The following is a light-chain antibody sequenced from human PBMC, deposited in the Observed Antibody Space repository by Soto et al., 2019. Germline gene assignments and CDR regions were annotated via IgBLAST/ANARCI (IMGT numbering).Light chain of an antibody. Sequence: DIQMTQSPSTLSASVGDGVTITCRASQNISVWLAWYQQRPGNDPQFLIYDASSLETGVPSRFSGSGSGTEFTLTIRSLQPDDFATDYCQQYDSSSPTFGQGTKLEIK. CDR2: DAS. CDR3: QQYDSSSPT. V-gene: IGKV1-5*01. J-gene: IGKJ2*01. CDR1: QNISVW.